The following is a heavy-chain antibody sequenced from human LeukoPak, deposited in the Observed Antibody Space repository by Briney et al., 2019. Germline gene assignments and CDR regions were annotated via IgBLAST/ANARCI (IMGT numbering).Heavy chain of an antibody. CDR1: GFTFDDYA. V-gene: IGHV3-23*01. CDR3: GVQTTSGYYYYGMDV. Sequence: GGSLRLSCAASGFTFDDYAMHWVRQAPGKGLEWVSAISGSGGSTYYADSVKGRFTISRDNSKNTLYLQMNSLRAEDTAVYYCGVQTTSGYYYYGMDVWGQGTTVTVSS. J-gene: IGHJ6*02. D-gene: IGHD4/OR15-4a*01. CDR2: ISGSGGST.